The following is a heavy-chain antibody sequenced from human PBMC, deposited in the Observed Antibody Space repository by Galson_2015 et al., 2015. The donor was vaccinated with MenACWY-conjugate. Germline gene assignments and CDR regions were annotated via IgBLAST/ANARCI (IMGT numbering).Heavy chain of an antibody. J-gene: IGHJ3*02. Sequence: SLRLSCAASGFTFSSYGMHWVRQAPGKGLEWVAVISYDGSNKYYADSVKGRFTISRDNSKNTLYLQMNSLRAEDTAVYYCAKEISSILLTGYYWDLYAFEIWGQGTMVTVSS. D-gene: IGHD3-9*01. V-gene: IGHV3-30*18. CDR1: GFTFSSYG. CDR3: AKEISSILLTGYYWDLYAFEI. CDR2: ISYDGSNK.